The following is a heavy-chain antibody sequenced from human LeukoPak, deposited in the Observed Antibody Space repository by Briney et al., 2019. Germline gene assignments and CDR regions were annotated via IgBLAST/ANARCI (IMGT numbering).Heavy chain of an antibody. Sequence: ASVKVSCKASGYTFTSYGISWVRQAPGQGLEWMGWISAYNGNTNYAQKLQGRVTMTTDTSTSTAYMELRSLRSDDTAVYYCASQYCSGGSCYFDYWGQGTLVTVSS. CDR3: ASQYCSGGSCYFDY. D-gene: IGHD2-15*01. V-gene: IGHV1-18*01. J-gene: IGHJ4*02. CDR1: GYTFTSYG. CDR2: ISAYNGNT.